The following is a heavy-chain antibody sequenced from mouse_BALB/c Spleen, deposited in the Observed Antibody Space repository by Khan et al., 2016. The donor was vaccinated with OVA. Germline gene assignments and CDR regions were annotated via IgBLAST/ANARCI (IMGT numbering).Heavy chain of an antibody. V-gene: IGHV2-2*02. CDR3: ARRGYDYGRGALFAY. CDR1: GFSLTNYS. D-gene: IGHD2-4*01. J-gene: IGHJ3*01. CDR2: IWSAGST. Sequence: VQLVESGPGLVQPSQSLSITCTVSGFSLTNYSVHWVRQSPGKGLEWLGVIWSAGSTDYNAAFISRLTIRKDNFRSQVFFKMNSLKPKDTAIYYCARRGYDYGRGALFAYWGQGTLVTVSA.